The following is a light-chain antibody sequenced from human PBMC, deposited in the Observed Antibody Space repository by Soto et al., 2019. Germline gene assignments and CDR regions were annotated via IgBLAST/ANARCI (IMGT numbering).Light chain of an antibody. Sequence: TESTVTLAVSPGETTTRYSRASQNVYTNLAWYQQKPGQAPRLVLYGASTRATGVPARFSGSGSGTEFTLTISSLQSEDFAVYYCQQYNSWPPYTFGQGTKVEV. V-gene: IGKV3-15*01. CDR1: QNVYTN. J-gene: IGKJ2*01. CDR3: QQYNSWPPYT. CDR2: GAS.